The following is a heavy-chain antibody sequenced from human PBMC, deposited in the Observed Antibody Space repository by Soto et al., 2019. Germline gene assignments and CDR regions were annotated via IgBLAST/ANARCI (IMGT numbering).Heavy chain of an antibody. J-gene: IGHJ5*02. V-gene: IGHV3-30*18. D-gene: IGHD5-18*01. Sequence: ESGGGVVQPGRSLRLSCAASGFTFSSYGMHWVRQAPGKGLEWVAVISYDGSNKYYADSVKGRFTISRDNSKNTLYLQMNSLRAEDTAVYYCAKRGYGRYNWFDPWGQGTLVTVSS. CDR3: AKRGYGRYNWFDP. CDR2: ISYDGSNK. CDR1: GFTFSSYG.